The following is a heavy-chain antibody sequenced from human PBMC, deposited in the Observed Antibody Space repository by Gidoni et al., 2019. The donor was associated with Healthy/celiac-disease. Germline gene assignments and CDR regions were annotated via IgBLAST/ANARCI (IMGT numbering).Heavy chain of an antibody. CDR2: ISGSGGST. J-gene: IGHJ6*02. V-gene: IGHV3-23*01. CDR1: GFTFSSYA. CDR3: AKDPRARPNPAYDFWSGSSSSYYGMDV. Sequence: EVQLLESGGGLVQPGGSLRLSCAASGFTFSSYAMSWGRQAPGKGLGWVSAISGSGGSTYYADSVKRRFTISRDNSKNTLYLQMNSLRAEDTAVYYCAKDPRARPNPAYDFWSGSSSSYYGMDVWGQGTTVTVSS. D-gene: IGHD3-3*01.